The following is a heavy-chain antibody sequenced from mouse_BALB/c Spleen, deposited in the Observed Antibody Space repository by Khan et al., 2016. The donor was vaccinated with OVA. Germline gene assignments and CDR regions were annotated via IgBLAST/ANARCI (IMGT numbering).Heavy chain of an antibody. CDR2: ISYSGNT. CDR1: GYSITSDYA. D-gene: IGHD1-1*01. Sequence: VQLKESGPGLVKPSQSLSLTCTVTGYSITSDYAWNWIRQFPGNKLEWMGHISYSGNTKYNPSLTSRITITRDTSKNQFFLQLNSVTTEDTATYYCARIYGGDFDYWGQGTTLTVSS. CDR3: ARIYGGDFDY. J-gene: IGHJ2*01. V-gene: IGHV3-2*02.